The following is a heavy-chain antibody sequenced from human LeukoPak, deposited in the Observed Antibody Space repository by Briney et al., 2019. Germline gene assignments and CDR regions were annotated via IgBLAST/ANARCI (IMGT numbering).Heavy chain of an antibody. CDR1: GFTFSSYS. V-gene: IGHV3-53*01. D-gene: IGHD1-26*01. CDR2: IYSGGTI. Sequence: PGGSLRLSCAASGFTFSSYSMNWVRQAPGKGLEWVSVIYSGGTIYYADSVKGRFTISRDNSKNTLYLQMNSLRAEDTAVYYCARARSGSYDFWGQGTLVTVSS. J-gene: IGHJ4*02. CDR3: ARARSGSYDF.